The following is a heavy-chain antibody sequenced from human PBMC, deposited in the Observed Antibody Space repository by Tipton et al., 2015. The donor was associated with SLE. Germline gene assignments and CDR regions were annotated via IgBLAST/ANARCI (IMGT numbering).Heavy chain of an antibody. Sequence: TLSLTCTVSGGSVSSSSYYWGWIRQPPGKGLEWIGSIYYTGNTFYNPSLKSRVVLSIDNSKSHFSLEMKSVTAADTAVYYCASESSSAVGMDVWGQGTTVIVSS. CDR1: GGSVSSSSYY. CDR2: IYYTGNT. V-gene: IGHV4-39*07. CDR3: ASESSSAVGMDV. J-gene: IGHJ6*02. D-gene: IGHD6-6*01.